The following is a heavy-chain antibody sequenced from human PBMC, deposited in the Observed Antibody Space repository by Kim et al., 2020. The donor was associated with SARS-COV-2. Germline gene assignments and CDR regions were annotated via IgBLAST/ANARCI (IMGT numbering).Heavy chain of an antibody. D-gene: IGHD1-26*01. V-gene: IGHV4-4*09. Sequence: TSTPTLRSRVTISVDTSKNQFSLKLSSVTAADTAVYYCAGTARGANFDYWGRGALVTVSS. J-gene: IGHJ4*02. CDR3: AGTARGANFDY.